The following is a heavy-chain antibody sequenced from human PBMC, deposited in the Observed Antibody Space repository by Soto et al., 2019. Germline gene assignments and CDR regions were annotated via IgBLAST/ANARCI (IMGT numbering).Heavy chain of an antibody. Sequence: PGGSLRLSCAASGFTFDDYAMHWVRQAPGKGLEWVSGISWNSGSIGYADSVKGRFTISRDNAKNSLYLQMNSLRAEDTALYYCAKDMDRIQLWLRDAFDIWGQGTMVTVS. CDR1: GFTFDDYA. CDR3: AKDMDRIQLWLRDAFDI. V-gene: IGHV3-9*01. CDR2: ISWNSGSI. D-gene: IGHD5-18*01. J-gene: IGHJ3*02.